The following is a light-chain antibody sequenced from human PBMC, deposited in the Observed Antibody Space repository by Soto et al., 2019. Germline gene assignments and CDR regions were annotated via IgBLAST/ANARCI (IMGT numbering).Light chain of an antibody. V-gene: IGLV3-21*04. CDR1: NIGSYS. J-gene: IGLJ3*02. CDR2: YDS. Sequence: SYVLTQPPSVSVAPGKTARITCGGTNIGSYSVHWYQQKPGQAPVLVIYYDSDRPSWIPERCSGSNSGNTATLTSSRVGAGDEAYYYCQVWDSSSDWVFGGGTKLTVL. CDR3: QVWDSSSDWV.